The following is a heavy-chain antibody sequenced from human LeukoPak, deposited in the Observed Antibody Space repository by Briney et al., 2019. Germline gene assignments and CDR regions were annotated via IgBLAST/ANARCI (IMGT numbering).Heavy chain of an antibody. CDR2: IKQDGSEK. J-gene: IGHJ4*02. CDR3: ARDYYYDFWSGYYGY. D-gene: IGHD3-3*01. V-gene: IGHV3-7*01. Sequence: PGGSLRLSCAASGFTFSSYWMSWVRQAPGKGLEWVANIKQDGSEKYYVDSVKGLFTISRDNAKNSLYLQMNSLRAEDTAVYYCARDYYYDFWSGYYGYWGQGTLVTVSS. CDR1: GFTFSSYW.